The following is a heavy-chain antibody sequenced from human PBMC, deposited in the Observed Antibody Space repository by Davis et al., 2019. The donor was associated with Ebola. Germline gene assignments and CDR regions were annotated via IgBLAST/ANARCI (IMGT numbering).Heavy chain of an antibody. J-gene: IGHJ1*01. V-gene: IGHV3-30*02. CDR3: AKGDQYFQH. Sequence: DSVKGRFTISRDNSENTLYLQMNSLRAEDTAVYYCAKGDQYFQHWGQGTLVTVSS.